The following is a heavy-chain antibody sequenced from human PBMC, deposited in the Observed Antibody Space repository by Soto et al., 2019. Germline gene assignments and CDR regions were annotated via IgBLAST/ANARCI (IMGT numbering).Heavy chain of an antibody. CDR2: IYASGRT. Sequence: QVQLQESGPGLVKPSETLSLTCTVSGVSITPYFWSWIRQPAGEAPEWLGHIYASGRTTYNPSLKSRVTLSVDTSKNQFSLRLTSVTAADTAVYYCARASVGPPGGGSWTMPFDFWGHGTLVTVSS. CDR1: GVSITPYF. J-gene: IGHJ4*03. D-gene: IGHD2-15*01. V-gene: IGHV4-4*07. CDR3: ARASVGPPGGGSWTMPFDF.